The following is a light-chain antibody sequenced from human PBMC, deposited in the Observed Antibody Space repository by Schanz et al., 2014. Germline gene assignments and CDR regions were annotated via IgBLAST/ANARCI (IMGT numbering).Light chain of an antibody. J-gene: IGLJ1*01. V-gene: IGLV2-23*01. CDR2: EGT. CDR3: CSYAGSGLYV. CDR1: SSDLGSYNL. Sequence: QSALTQPASVSGSPGQSITISCTGTSSDLGSYNLVSWYQQHPGKAPKLMIYEGTKRPSGVSNRFSGSKSGNTASLTISGLQAEDEADYYCCSYAGSGLYVFGTGTKVTVL.